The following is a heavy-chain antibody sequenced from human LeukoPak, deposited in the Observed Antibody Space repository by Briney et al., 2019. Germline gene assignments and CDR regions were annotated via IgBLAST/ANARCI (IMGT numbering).Heavy chain of an antibody. D-gene: IGHD3-10*01. CDR1: GFTFSENW. CDR2: INRDGGLT. Sequence: GGSLRLSCVASGFTFSENWMHWVRQAPGKGLAWVSHINRDGGLTNYADSVKGRFTVSRDDAKNTVYLQMSSLRAEDTAVYYCARGGYGHNMDVWGEGTTVTVSS. V-gene: IGHV3-74*01. J-gene: IGHJ6*03. CDR3: ARGGYGHNMDV.